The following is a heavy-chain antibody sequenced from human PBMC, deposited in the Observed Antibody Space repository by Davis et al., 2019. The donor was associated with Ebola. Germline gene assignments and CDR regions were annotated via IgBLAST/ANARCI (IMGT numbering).Heavy chain of an antibody. D-gene: IGHD3-3*01. CDR1: GGSFSGYY. CDR2: INHSGST. CDR3: ATSLGGYDFWIRSWFDP. J-gene: IGHJ5*02. Sequence: MPGGSLRLSCAVYGGSFSGYYWSWIRQPPGKGLEWIGEINHSGSTNYNPSLKSRVTISVDTSKNQFSLKLSSVTAADTAVYYCATSLGGYDFWIRSWFDPWGQGTLVTVSS. V-gene: IGHV4-34*01.